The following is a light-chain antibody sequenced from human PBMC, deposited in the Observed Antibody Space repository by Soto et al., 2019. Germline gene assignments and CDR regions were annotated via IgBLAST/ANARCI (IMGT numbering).Light chain of an antibody. Sequence: EIVLTQSPGTLSLSPGERATLSCRASQSVSSSYLAWYQQKPGQAPRLLIYGASSRATGLPDRFSGSGSGTDFNLTISRLEPEDFAVYYCQQYGSSPRTFGQGTKVEIK. CDR3: QQYGSSPRT. CDR1: QSVSSSY. CDR2: GAS. V-gene: IGKV3-20*01. J-gene: IGKJ1*01.